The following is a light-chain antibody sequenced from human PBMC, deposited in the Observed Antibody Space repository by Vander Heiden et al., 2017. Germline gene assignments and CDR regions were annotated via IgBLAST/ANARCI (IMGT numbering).Light chain of an antibody. CDR3: QQSYSVPGT. Sequence: DFQITQSPSSLSASGGDRVTIACRTSESIITYVNWYQQKSGEDPKLLIYTAFSLQSGVPARFSGSGSGTDFSLTINSLQPEDFATYYCQQSYSVPGTFGEGTKLEIK. V-gene: IGKV1-39*01. J-gene: IGKJ2*02. CDR2: TAF. CDR1: ESIITY.